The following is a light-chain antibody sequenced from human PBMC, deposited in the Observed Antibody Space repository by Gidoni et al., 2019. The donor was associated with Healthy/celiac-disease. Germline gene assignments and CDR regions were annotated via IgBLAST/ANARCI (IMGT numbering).Light chain of an antibody. J-gene: IGKJ3*01. V-gene: IGKV1-5*03. CDR2: KAS. CDR1: QSISSW. Sequence: SQSISSWLAWYQQKPGKAPKLLIYKASSLESGVPSRFSGSGSGTEFTLTISSLQPDDFATYYCQQYNSYSVTFXPXTKVDIK. CDR3: QQYNSYSVT.